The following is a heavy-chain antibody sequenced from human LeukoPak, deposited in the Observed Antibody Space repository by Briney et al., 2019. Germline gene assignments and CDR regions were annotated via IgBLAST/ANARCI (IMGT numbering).Heavy chain of an antibody. CDR3: ARDFGGGSSWYRTQEYYFDY. V-gene: IGHV3-23*01. CDR2: ISGSGGST. J-gene: IGHJ4*02. CDR1: GFTFSSYA. D-gene: IGHD6-13*01. Sequence: PGGSLRVSCAASGFTFSSYAMSWVRQAPGKGMEWVSAISGSGGSTYYADSVKGRFTISRDNSKNTLYLQMNSLRAEDTAVHYCARDFGGGSSWYRTQEYYFDYWGQGTLVTVSS.